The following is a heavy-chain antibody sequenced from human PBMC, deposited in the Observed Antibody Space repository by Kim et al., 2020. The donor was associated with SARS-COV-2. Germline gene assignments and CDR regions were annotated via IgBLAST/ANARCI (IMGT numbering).Heavy chain of an antibody. V-gene: IGHV3-23*01. J-gene: IGHJ4*02. CDR3: ARLTSGPDY. CDR1: GFTFSTYA. D-gene: IGHD6-19*01. Sequence: GGSLRLSCAASGFTFSTYAMAWVRQAPGKGLEWVSTIGPSGTNTYYADSVKGRFTMSRDNSKSTLYLQMNSLRDEDTAVYYCARLTSGPDYWGQGGLVT. CDR2: IGPSGTNT.